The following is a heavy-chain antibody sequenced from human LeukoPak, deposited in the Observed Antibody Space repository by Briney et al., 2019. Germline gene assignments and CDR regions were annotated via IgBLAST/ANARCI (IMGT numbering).Heavy chain of an antibody. CDR1: GYTSTSYA. V-gene: IGHV1-3*01. J-gene: IGHJ6*02. D-gene: IGHD1-26*01. Sequence: ASVKVSCKASGYTSTSYAMHWVRQAPGQRLEWMGWINAGNGNTKYSQKFQGRVTITRDTSASTAYMELSSLRSEDTAVYYCARDGEWEPLWGPYYYYYGMDVWGQGTTVTVSS. CDR2: INAGNGNT. CDR3: ARDGEWEPLWGPYYYYYGMDV.